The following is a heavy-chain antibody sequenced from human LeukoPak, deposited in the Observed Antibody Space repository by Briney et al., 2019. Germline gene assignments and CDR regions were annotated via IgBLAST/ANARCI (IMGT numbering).Heavy chain of an antibody. CDR3: ARDPSITMVRDRNEFDY. CDR2: IYSGGST. CDR1: GFTVSSNY. J-gene: IGHJ4*02. D-gene: IGHD3-10*01. Sequence: TGGSLRLSCAASGFTVSSNYMSWVRQAPGKGLEWVSVIYSGGSTYYADSVKGRFTISRHNSKNTLYLQMNSLRAEDTAVYYCARDPSITMVRDRNEFDYWGQGTLVTVSS. V-gene: IGHV3-53*04.